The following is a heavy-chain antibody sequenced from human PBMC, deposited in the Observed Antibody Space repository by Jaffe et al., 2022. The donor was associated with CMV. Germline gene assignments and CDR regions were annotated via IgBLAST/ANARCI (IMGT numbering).Heavy chain of an antibody. V-gene: IGHV3-53*02. CDR1: GFSVSSNY. D-gene: IGHD2-2*01. CDR3: ARGRGRTSSFDY. J-gene: IGHJ4*02. CDR2: IYTGGSDT. Sequence: EVQLVETGGGLIQPGGSLRLSCAASGFSVSSNYMTWVRQAPGKGLEWVSNIYTGGSDTYYADSVKGRFTVSGDNSKNTLYLQMSNLRTEDTAVYYCARGRGRTSSFDYWGQGTLVTVSS.